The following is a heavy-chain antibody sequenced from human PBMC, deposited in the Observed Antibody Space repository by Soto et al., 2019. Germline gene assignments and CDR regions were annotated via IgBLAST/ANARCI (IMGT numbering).Heavy chain of an antibody. V-gene: IGHV3-53*04. CDR2: IYSGGAT. J-gene: IGHJ5*02. CDR3: AIVIYNSVSHHGSGIAGFDP. D-gene: IGHD3-10*01. Sequence: EVQLVESGGGLVQPGGSLRLSCATSGFTVSSNHMSWVRQAPGKGLEWVSVIYSGGATNYADSVKGRFTISRHNSKNTLYLQMSRLRTEDTAVYYCAIVIYNSVSHHGSGIAGFDPWGQGTLVTVSS. CDR1: GFTVSSNH.